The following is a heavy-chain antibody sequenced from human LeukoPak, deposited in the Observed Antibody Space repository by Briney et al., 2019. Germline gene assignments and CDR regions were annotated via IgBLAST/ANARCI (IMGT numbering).Heavy chain of an antibody. CDR1: GGSISSYY. CDR3: ARDGSITMVRGGGWFDP. CDR2: IYTSGST. Sequence: SETLSLTCTVSGGSISSYYWSWIRQPAGKGLEWIGRIYTSGSTNYNPSLKSRVTMSVDTSKNQFSLKLGSVTAADTAVYYCARDGSITMVRGGGWFDPWGQGTLVTVSS. J-gene: IGHJ5*02. V-gene: IGHV4-4*07. D-gene: IGHD3-10*01.